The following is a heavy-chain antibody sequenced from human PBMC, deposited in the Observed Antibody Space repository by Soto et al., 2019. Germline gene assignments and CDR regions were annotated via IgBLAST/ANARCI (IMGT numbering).Heavy chain of an antibody. CDR3: ARGPGSMVNLSTLDI. CDR2: IYSGGST. V-gene: IGHV3-66*01. J-gene: IGHJ3*02. D-gene: IGHD3-10*01. CDR1: GFTVSSNY. Sequence: PGGSLRLSCAASGFTVSSNYMSWVRQAPGKGLEWVSVIYSGGSTYYADSVKGRFTISRDNSKNTLYLQMNDLRDEDTAVYYCARGPGSMVNLSTLDIWGQGTMVTV.